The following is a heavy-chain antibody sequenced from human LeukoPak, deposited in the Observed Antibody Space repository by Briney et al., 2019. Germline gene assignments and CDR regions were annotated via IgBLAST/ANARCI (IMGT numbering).Heavy chain of an antibody. V-gene: IGHV3-30*04. CDR2: TSYDGSIN. D-gene: IGHD6-19*01. CDR1: GFTFSSYE. Sequence: GGSLRLSCAASGFTFSSYEMNWVRQAPGKGLEWVAVTSYDGSINYYADSVRGRFTISRDNSENTVYLEINNLRTEDTAVYYCARDRRAVAVYFDYWGQGTLVTVSS. CDR3: ARDRRAVAVYFDY. J-gene: IGHJ4*02.